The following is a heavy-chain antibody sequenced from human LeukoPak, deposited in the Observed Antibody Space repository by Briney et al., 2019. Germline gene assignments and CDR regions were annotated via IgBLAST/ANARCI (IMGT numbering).Heavy chain of an antibody. CDR1: GFTFSSYS. CDR2: MSINSGLK. Sequence: PGGSLRLSCAASGFTFSSYSMNWVRQAPGKGLEWVSSMSINSGLKYHADSVKGRFTISRDNAKNSLYLQMNSLRAEDTAVYYCAREFVYRTSGAGYWGQGTLVTVSS. V-gene: IGHV3-21*01. D-gene: IGHD6-6*01. CDR3: AREFVYRTSGAGY. J-gene: IGHJ4*02.